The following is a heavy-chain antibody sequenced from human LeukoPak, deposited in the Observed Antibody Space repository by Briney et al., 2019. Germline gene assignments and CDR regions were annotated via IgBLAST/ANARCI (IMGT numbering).Heavy chain of an antibody. CDR1: GFTFSSYT. Sequence: GGSLRLSCAASGFTFSSYTMSWVRQAPGKGLEWVSTITTSDGNIYYADSVKGRFTVSRDNSKNTLFLQMNSLRAEDTAVYYYAKDGGLWVSAHWGDSWGRGTLVTVSS. CDR3: AKDGGLWVSAHWGDS. J-gene: IGHJ4*02. D-gene: IGHD7-27*01. CDR2: ITTSDGNI. V-gene: IGHV3-23*01.